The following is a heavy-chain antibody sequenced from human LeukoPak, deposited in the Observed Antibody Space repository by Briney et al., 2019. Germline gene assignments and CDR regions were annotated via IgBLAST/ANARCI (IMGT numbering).Heavy chain of an antibody. J-gene: IGHJ5*02. CDR1: GFTFSSYW. D-gene: IGHD4-17*01. V-gene: IGHV3-7*01. CDR3: ARGGKVVTTVTTRFDP. Sequence: GGSLRLSCAASGFTFSSYWMSWVRQAPGKGLEWVANIKQDGSEKYYVDSVKGRFTISRDNAKNSLYLQMNSLRAEDTAVYYCARGGKVVTTVTTRFDPWGQGTLVTVSS. CDR2: IKQDGSEK.